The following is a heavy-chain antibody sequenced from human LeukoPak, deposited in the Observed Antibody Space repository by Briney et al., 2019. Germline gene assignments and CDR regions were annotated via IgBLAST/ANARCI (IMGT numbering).Heavy chain of an antibody. CDR1: GFTFENYW. J-gene: IGHJ4*02. CDR2: IKQDGCVE. Sequence: PGGSLRLSCAASGFTFENYWMSWVRQVPRKGPEWVANIKQDGCVEHYLDSVKGRFTISRDNAKNSLFLQMNSLIAEDTAVYYCARWAGVTDQWGQGTLVTVSS. CDR3: ARWAGVTDQ. D-gene: IGHD5-18*01. V-gene: IGHV3-7*01.